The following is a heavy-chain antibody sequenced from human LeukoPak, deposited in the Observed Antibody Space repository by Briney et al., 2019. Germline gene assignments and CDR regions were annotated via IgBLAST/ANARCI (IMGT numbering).Heavy chain of an antibody. CDR1: GDSVSSNTAA. V-gene: IGHV6-1*01. CDR3: ARSLAVAGRNWFDP. D-gene: IGHD6-19*01. CDR2: TYYRSKWYN. J-gene: IGHJ5*02. Sequence: SQTLSLTCAISGDSVSSNTAAWNWIRQSPSKGLEWLGRTYYRSKWYNDYAVSVKSRITITADTSKNHFSLQLNSMTPEDTAMYYCARSLAVAGRNWFDPWGQGTLVTVSS.